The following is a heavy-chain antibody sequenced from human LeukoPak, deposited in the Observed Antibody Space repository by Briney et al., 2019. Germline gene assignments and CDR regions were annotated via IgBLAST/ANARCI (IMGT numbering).Heavy chain of an antibody. CDR3: ARELTEYSSPSGFDY. V-gene: IGHV4-59*01. CDR1: GGSISSYY. Sequence: SETLSLTCTVSGGSISSYYWSWLRQPPGKGLEWIGYIYYSGSTNYNPSLKSRVTISVDTSKNQFSLKLSSVTAADTAVYYCARELTEYSSPSGFDYWGQGTLVTVSS. D-gene: IGHD6-6*01. CDR2: IYYSGST. J-gene: IGHJ4*02.